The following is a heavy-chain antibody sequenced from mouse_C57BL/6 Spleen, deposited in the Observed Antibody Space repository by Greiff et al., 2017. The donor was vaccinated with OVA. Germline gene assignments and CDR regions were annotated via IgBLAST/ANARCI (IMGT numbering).Heavy chain of an antibody. CDR1: GYTFTSYW. CDR3: ARSYDYDRYYAMDY. J-gene: IGHJ4*01. Sequence: QVQLQQPGAELVKPGASVKMSCKASGYTFTSYWITWVKQRPGQGLEWIGNIYPGSGSTNYNEKFKSKATLTVGTSSSPAYMQLSSLTSEDSAVDYCARSYDYDRYYAMDYWGQGTSVTVSS. V-gene: IGHV1-55*01. D-gene: IGHD2-4*01. CDR2: IYPGSGST.